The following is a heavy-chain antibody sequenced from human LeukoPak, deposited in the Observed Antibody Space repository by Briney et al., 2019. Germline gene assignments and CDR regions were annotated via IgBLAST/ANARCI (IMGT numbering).Heavy chain of an antibody. D-gene: IGHD2-2*01. V-gene: IGHV4-59*08. CDR2: IYYSGST. J-gene: IGHJ3*02. CDR3: ARHSDCTTTSCYPFDI. CDR1: GGSISSYF. Sequence: PSETLSLTCTVSGGSISSYFWSWIRQPPGKGLEWIGYIYYSGSTNYNPSLKSRVTISVGTSKTQFSLKLSSVTAADTAVYYCARHSDCTTTSCYPFDIWGQGTMVTVSS.